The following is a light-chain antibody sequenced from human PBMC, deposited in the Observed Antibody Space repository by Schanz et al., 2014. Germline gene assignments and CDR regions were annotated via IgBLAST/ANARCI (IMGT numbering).Light chain of an antibody. CDR1: SSDVGGYNY. CDR2: DVS. Sequence: QSALTQPPSASGSPGQSVAISCTGTSSDVGGYNYVSWYQQHPGKAPRLMIFDVSKRPSGVPDRFSGSKSGNTASLTVSGLQAEDEADYYCSSYTSTDTWLFGGGTKLTVL. J-gene: IGLJ3*02. V-gene: IGLV2-8*01. CDR3: SSYTSTDTWL.